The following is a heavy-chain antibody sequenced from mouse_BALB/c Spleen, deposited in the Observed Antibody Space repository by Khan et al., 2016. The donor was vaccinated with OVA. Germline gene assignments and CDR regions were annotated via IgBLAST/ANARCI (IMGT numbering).Heavy chain of an antibody. D-gene: IGHD2-12*01. CDR2: IWSDGST. Sequence: VQLVESGPGLVAPSQSLSITCTISGFSLTDYGVHWVRQPPGKGLEWLVVIWSDGSTTYNSALKSRLSIIKDNSKSQIFLKMNSLQTDDTAMYYCDRQPYYNDYIMDYWGQGTSVTVSS. CDR1: GFSLTDYG. J-gene: IGHJ4*01. V-gene: IGHV2-6-1*01. CDR3: DRQPYYNDYIMDY.